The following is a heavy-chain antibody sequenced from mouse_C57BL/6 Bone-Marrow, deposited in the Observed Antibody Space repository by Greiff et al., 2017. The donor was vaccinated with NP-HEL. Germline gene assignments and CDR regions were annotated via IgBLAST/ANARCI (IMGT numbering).Heavy chain of an antibody. CDR3: ARYYYGNYGAY. D-gene: IGHD2-1*01. CDR1: GYTFTDYY. CDR2: INPNDGGT. Sequence: VQLQQSGPELVKPGASVKISCKASGYTFTDYYMNWVKQSHGKSLEWIGDINPNDGGTSYNQKFKGKATLTVDKSSSTAYMELRSLTSEDSAVYYCARYYYGNYGAYWGQGTLVTVSA. J-gene: IGHJ3*01. V-gene: IGHV1-26*01.